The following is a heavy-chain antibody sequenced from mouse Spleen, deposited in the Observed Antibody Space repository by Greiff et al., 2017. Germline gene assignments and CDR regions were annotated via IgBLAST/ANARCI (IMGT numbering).Heavy chain of an antibody. Sequence: EVQRVESGGGLVKPGGSLKLSCAASGFTFSSYAMSWVRQTPEKRLEWVATISSGGSYTYYPDSVKGRFTISRDNAKNTLYLQMSSLRSEDTAMYYCARNGNYKAMDYWGQGTSVTVSS. CDR3: ARNGNYKAMDY. CDR2: ISSGGSYT. V-gene: IGHV5-9-3*01. J-gene: IGHJ4*01. D-gene: IGHD2-1*01. CDR1: GFTFSSYA.